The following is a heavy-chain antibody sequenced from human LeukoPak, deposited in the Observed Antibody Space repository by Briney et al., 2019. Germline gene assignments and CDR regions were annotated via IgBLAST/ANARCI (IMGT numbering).Heavy chain of an antibody. CDR3: ARELLLKKGFDI. Sequence: GASVKVSCKASGYTFTGYYMHWVRQAPGQGLEWMGWINPNSGGTNYAQKFQGWVTMTRDTSISTAYMELSRLRSDDTTVYYCARELLLKKGFDIWGQGTMVTVSS. CDR1: GYTFTGYY. V-gene: IGHV1-2*04. D-gene: IGHD3-10*01. CDR2: INPNSGGT. J-gene: IGHJ3*02.